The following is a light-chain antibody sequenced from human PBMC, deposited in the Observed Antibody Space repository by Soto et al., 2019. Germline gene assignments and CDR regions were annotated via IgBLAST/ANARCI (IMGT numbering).Light chain of an antibody. J-gene: IGLJ1*01. V-gene: IGLV2-14*01. CDR1: SSDVGGYNY. Sequence: QSALTQPASVSGSPGQSITITCTGTSSDVGGYNYVSWYQQHPGKAPKLMIYEVSNRPSGVSNRFSGSKSGNTASLTISGLQPEDEADYYCSSYISSSIDYVFGTGTKLTVL. CDR3: SSYISSSIDYV. CDR2: EVS.